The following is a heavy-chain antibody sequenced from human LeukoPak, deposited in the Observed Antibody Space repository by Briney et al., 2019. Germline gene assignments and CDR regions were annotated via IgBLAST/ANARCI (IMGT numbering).Heavy chain of an antibody. J-gene: IGHJ6*03. V-gene: IGHV1-69*05. CDR1: GGTFSSYA. Sequence: SVKVSCKASGGTFSSYAISWVRQAPGQGLEWMGGIIPIFGTANYAQKFQCRVTITTDESTSTAYMELSSLRSEDTAVYYCARVLDYYYYYMDVWGKGTTVTVSS. CDR2: IIPIFGTA. D-gene: IGHD2-8*02. CDR3: ARVLDYYYYYMDV.